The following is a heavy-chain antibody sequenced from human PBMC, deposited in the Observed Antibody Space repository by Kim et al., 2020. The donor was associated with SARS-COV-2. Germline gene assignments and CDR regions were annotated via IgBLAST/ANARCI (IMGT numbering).Heavy chain of an antibody. Sequence: GGSLRLSCAASGFTFSSYEMHWVRQAPGKGLEWVSYISSSGSTIYYADSVKGRFTISRDNAKNSLYLQMNSLRAEDTAVYYCAVEMATYYYYYYGMDVWGQGTTVTVSS. V-gene: IGHV3-48*03. D-gene: IGHD5-12*01. CDR1: GFTFSSYE. CDR2: ISSSGSTI. CDR3: AVEMATYYYYYYGMDV. J-gene: IGHJ6*02.